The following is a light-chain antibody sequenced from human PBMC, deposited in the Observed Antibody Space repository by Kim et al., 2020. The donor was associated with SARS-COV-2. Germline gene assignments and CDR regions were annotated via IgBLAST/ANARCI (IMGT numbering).Light chain of an antibody. V-gene: IGLV2-14*03. Sequence: GQAITISCTGTSSYVGGYNYVSWYQQHPGKVPKLMFYNVSNRPSGVSNRFSGSKSGNTASLTISGLQAEDEADYYCSSYTSSSTLVFGGGTQLTVL. CDR1: SSYVGGYNY. J-gene: IGLJ2*01. CDR3: SSYTSSSTLV. CDR2: NVS.